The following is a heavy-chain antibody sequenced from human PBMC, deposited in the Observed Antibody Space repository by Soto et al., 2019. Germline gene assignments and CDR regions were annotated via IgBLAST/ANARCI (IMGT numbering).Heavy chain of an antibody. Sequence: PSETLSLTCAVSGGSISSSNWWSWVRQPPGKGLEWIGEIYHSGSTYYNPSLKSRVTISVDTSKNQFSLKLSSVTAADTVVYYCARLAPGGITIFGVVIENWYFDLWGRGTLVT. D-gene: IGHD3-3*01. V-gene: IGHV4-4*02. CDR1: GGSISSSNW. CDR2: IYHSGST. J-gene: IGHJ2*01. CDR3: ARLAPGGITIFGVVIENWYFDL.